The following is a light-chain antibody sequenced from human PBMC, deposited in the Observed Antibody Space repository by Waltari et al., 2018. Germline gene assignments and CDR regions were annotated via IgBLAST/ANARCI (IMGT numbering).Light chain of an antibody. J-gene: IGKJ1*01. V-gene: IGKV4-1*01. Sequence: DIVMTQSPDSLSVSLGERATINCKSSQSVLYSSNNKNFLAWYQQKPGQPPKLLIYWASTRQSGVPDRFSGSGSGTDFTLTISILQAEDVAVYYCQQYYSTPWTFGQGTKVETK. CDR1: QSVLYSSNNKNF. CDR3: QQYYSTPWT. CDR2: WAS.